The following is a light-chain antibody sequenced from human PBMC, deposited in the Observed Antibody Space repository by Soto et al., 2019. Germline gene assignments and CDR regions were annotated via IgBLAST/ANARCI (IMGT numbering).Light chain of an antibody. J-gene: IGKJ2*01. CDR1: QSISRS. V-gene: IGKV3-15*01. CDR3: HQYNSWPPGT. Sequence: EIVLTPSPAILSVSPGESATLSCRASQSISRSLAWYQQKPGQAPRLLISDASTRATGIPARFSGSGSGTEFTLTISSLQSEDFALYYCHQYNSWPPGTFGQGTKVDIK. CDR2: DAS.